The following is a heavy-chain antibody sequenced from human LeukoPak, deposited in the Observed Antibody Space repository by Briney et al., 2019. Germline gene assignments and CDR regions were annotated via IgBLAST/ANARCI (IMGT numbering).Heavy chain of an antibody. CDR1: GFTFSSYG. V-gene: IGHV3-23*01. Sequence: GGTLRLSCAASGFTFSSYGMSWVRQAPGKGLEWVSAISGSGGSTYYADSVKGRVTISRDNAKNTLYLQMNSLKAEDTAVYYCAKDGPRRWADGFDIWGQGAMVTVSS. CDR2: ISGSGGST. D-gene: IGHD4-23*01. CDR3: AKDGPRRWADGFDI. J-gene: IGHJ3*02.